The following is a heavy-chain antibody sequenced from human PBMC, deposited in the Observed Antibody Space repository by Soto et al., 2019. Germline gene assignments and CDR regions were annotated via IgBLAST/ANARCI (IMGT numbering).Heavy chain of an antibody. Sequence: ASVKVSCKASGYTFTSYSMHWVRQAPGQRLEWMGWINPNNGSTKYSQKFQGRVTMTRDTSISTAYMELSRLRSEDTAVYYCARELAYCGGDCPHYYYYGMDVWGQGTTVTVSS. CDR3: ARELAYCGGDCPHYYYYGMDV. CDR2: INPNNGST. J-gene: IGHJ6*02. V-gene: IGHV1-2*02. D-gene: IGHD2-21*02. CDR1: GYTFTSYS.